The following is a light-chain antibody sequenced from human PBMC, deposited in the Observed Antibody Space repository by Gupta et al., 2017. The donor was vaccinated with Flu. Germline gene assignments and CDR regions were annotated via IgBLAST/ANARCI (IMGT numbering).Light chain of an antibody. CDR3: AAGDNSLDAYV. V-gene: IGLV1-44*01. CDR1: SSNIVSDT. J-gene: IGLJ1*01. Sequence: QSVLPQQSSASGTPGQRVTISCSGSSSNIVSDTANWYQHLPGAAPKVVIYDNNQRPSGVPDRFSGSKSGTSASLAISWLQAEDEAYYYCAAGDNSLDAYVFGTGTAVVVL. CDR2: DNN.